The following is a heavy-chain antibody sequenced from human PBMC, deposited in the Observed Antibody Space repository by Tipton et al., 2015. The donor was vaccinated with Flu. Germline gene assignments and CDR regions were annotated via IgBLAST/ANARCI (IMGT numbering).Heavy chain of an antibody. V-gene: IGHV4-59*01. CDR2: IDHSGST. Sequence: LRLSCTVSGGSISSYSWSWIQQPPGKGLEWIGQIDHSGSTKYNPSLKSRVTISVDTSKNNFSLKLTSVTAADTAIYYCARETSHYTSGWDWFDPWGRGTLVTVSS. CDR3: ARETSHYTSGWDWFDP. CDR1: GGSISSYS. D-gene: IGHD6-19*01. J-gene: IGHJ5*02.